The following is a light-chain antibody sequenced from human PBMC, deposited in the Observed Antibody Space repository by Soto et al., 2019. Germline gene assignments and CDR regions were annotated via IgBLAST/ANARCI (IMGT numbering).Light chain of an antibody. CDR1: SGDVGGYDY. V-gene: IGLV2-8*01. J-gene: IGLJ1*01. CDR3: SSYAGSDNPYV. CDR2: EVT. Sequence: ALTQPPSASGSPGQSVTISCTGTSGDVGGYDYVSWYQQHPGKAPKLMIYEVTKRPLGVPDRFSGSKSGNTASLTVSGLQAEDEADCYCSSYAGSDNPYVFGTGTKVTVL.